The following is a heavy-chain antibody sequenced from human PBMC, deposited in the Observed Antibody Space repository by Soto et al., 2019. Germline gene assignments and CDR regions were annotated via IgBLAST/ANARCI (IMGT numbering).Heavy chain of an antibody. J-gene: IGHJ6*02. CDR2: IKSKTDGGTT. CDR1: GFTFSNAW. D-gene: IGHD2-15*01. V-gene: IGHV3-15*07. Sequence: PGGSLRLSCAASGFTFSNAWMNWVRQAPGKGLEWVGRIKSKTDGGTTDYAAPVKGRFTISRDDSKNTLYLQMNSLKTEDTAVYYCTTAQGYCSGGSCPGYGMDVWGQGTTVTVSS. CDR3: TTAQGYCSGGSCPGYGMDV.